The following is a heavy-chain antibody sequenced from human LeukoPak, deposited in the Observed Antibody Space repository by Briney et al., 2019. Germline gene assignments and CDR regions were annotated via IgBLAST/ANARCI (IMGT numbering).Heavy chain of an antibody. CDR1: GASISSSSYY. D-gene: IGHD3-10*02. Sequence: PSETLSLTCTVSGASISSSSYYWGWIRQPPGKGLEWIGTIFYAGSTYYNPSLKGRVTMSVDTSKNQFSLKLNSVTAADTAVYYCVRQSGSVYVPVDYWGQGTLVTVSS. CDR3: VRQSGSVYVPVDY. J-gene: IGHJ4*02. V-gene: IGHV4-39*01. CDR2: IFYAGST.